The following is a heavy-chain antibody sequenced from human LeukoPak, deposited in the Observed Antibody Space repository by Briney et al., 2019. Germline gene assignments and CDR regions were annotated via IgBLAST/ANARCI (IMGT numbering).Heavy chain of an antibody. J-gene: IGHJ4*01. CDR2: IYSSGSA. CDR1: EASLNNNC. D-gene: IGHD3-22*01. Sequence: SETLSLTCTASEASLNNNCMTWIGQPPGKGLEWIGYIYSSGSANYNPSLKSRVIISGDTSKNQISLNLTSVTAADTAVYFCARHRDYYDTWGHGCLVHVS. V-gene: IGHV4-59*08. CDR3: ARHRDYYDT.